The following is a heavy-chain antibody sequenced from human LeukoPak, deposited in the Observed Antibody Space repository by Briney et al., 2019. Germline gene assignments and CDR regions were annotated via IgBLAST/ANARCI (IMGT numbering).Heavy chain of an antibody. V-gene: IGHV3-48*04. J-gene: IGHJ4*02. CDR3: ARMPIVVVPAAPDY. CDR1: GFTFSSYS. Sequence: PGGSLRLSCAASGFTFSSYSMNWVRQAPGKGLEWVSYISSSGSTIYYADSVKGRFTISRDNAKNSLYLQMNSLRAEDTAVYYCARMPIVVVPAAPDYWGQGTLVTVSS. CDR2: ISSSGSTI. D-gene: IGHD2-2*01.